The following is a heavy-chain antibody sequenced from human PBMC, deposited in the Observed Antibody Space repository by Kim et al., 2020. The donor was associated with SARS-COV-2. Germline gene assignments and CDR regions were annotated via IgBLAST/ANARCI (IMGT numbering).Heavy chain of an antibody. V-gene: IGHV7-4-1*02. Sequence: ASVTVSCKASGYTFTMNAISWVRQAPGPGLEWMGWSNTDTGNHTYAQAFTRRFGFSVDTSVTTAYLQISSLGPEDTALYYCTRVIWGTYRYTDYWGQGTLVTVSS. D-gene: IGHD3-16*02. J-gene: IGHJ4*02. CDR2: SNTDTGNH. CDR1: GYTFTMNA. CDR3: TRVIWGTYRYTDY.